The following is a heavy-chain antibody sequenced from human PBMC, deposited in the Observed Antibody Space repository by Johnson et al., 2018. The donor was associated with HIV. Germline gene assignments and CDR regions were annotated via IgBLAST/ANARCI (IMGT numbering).Heavy chain of an antibody. CDR1: GFTFTHFA. CDR2: ISSDGSTK. Sequence: QVQLVESGGGVVQPGRSLRLSCAASGFTFTHFAMDWVRQAPGKGLGWVAVISSDGSTKHYVASVKGRFTISRDNAKNSLYLQMDSLRGEDTAVYFCARPPAYLYKATFSIWGQVTMVTVSS. D-gene: IGHD3-16*02. CDR3: ARPPAYLYKATFSI. V-gene: IGHV3-30*03. J-gene: IGHJ3*02.